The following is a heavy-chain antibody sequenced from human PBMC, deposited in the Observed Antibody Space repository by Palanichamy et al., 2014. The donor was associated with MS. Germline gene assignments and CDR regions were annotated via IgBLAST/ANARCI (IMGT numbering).Heavy chain of an antibody. CDR1: GFTVSSNH. Sequence: EEQLVESGGGLMQPGGSLRLSCAASGFTVSSNHMSWVRQAPGKGLEWVSLLYSDGRTNYADSVKGRFTTSRDNSKNTLFLQMNSLRADDTAVYYCAREIGAADGLGWFDPWGQGTLVTVSS. J-gene: IGHJ5*02. D-gene: IGHD6-13*01. V-gene: IGHV3-53*01. CDR2: LYSDGRT. CDR3: AREIGAADGLGWFDP.